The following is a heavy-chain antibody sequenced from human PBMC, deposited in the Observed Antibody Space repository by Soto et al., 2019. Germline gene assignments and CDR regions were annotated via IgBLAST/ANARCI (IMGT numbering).Heavy chain of an antibody. CDR1: GGSITNTTYY. J-gene: IGHJ4*02. Sequence: QLHVQESGPGLVKPSETLSLTCTVSGGSITNTTYYWGWIRQPPGKGLEWIGTIHYSGTSYYNPSLKRRVTISVDTSEIQLSLKLNSMTAADSAVFYCARQYFDGSGYSIDYWGQGTLVTVSS. CDR2: IHYSGTS. D-gene: IGHD3-22*01. CDR3: ARQYFDGSGYSIDY. V-gene: IGHV4-39*01.